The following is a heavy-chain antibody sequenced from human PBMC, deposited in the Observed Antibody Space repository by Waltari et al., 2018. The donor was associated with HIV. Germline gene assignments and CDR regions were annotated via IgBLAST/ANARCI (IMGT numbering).Heavy chain of an antibody. CDR2: INWNGGST. V-gene: IGHV3-20*04. CDR1: GITFDAYG. J-gene: IGHJ6*02. D-gene: IGHD2-15*01. Sequence: EVQLVESGGGVVRPGGSLRLSCAASGITFDAYGMSWGRQAPGKGRGWVSGINWNGGSTGYADSVKGRFTISRDNAKKSLFLQMNSLRAEDTALYYCASGSHYCSGGSCDYYYYDMDVWGQGTTVTVSS. CDR3: ASGSHYCSGGSCDYYYYDMDV.